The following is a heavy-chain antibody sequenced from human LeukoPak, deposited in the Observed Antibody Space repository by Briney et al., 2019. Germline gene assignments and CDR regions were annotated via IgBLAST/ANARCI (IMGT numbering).Heavy chain of an antibody. Sequence: KPSETLSLTCTVSGGSINGYYWSWIRQPPGKGLESIGYIYYRGSTYYNPSLKSRLTISVDTSKNQFSLKLSSVTAADTALYYCASSGTVTTADYWGQGTLVTVSS. CDR3: ASSGTVTTADY. CDR1: GGSINGYY. J-gene: IGHJ4*02. D-gene: IGHD4-17*01. CDR2: IYYRGST. V-gene: IGHV4-59*13.